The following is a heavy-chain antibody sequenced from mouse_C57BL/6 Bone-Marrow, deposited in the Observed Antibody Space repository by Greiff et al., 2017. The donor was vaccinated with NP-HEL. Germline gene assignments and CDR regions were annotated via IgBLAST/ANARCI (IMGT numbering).Heavy chain of an antibody. CDR1: GYTFTDYY. J-gene: IGHJ2*01. CDR3: AHSSGDFDY. Sequence: VQLQQSGPELVKPGASVKISCKASGYTFTDYYMNWVKQSHGKSLEWIGDINPNNGGTSYNQKFKGKATLTVDKSSSTAYMELRSLTSEDSAVYYCAHSSGDFDYWGQGTTLTVSS. V-gene: IGHV1-26*01. D-gene: IGHD3-2*02. CDR2: INPNNGGT.